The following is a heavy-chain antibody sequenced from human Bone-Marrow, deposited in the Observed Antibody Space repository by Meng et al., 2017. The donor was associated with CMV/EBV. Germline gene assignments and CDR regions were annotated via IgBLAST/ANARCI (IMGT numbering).Heavy chain of an antibody. Sequence: GESLKISCAASGFTFSSYAMSWVRQAPGKGLEWVSAISGSGGSTYYADSVKGRFTISRDNSKNTLYLQMNSLRAEDTAVYYCAKDGGYYDSSGYPHYWGQGTLVTVSS. V-gene: IGHV3-23*01. CDR1: GFTFSSYA. J-gene: IGHJ4*02. D-gene: IGHD3-22*01. CDR2: ISGSGGST. CDR3: AKDGGYYDSSGYPHY.